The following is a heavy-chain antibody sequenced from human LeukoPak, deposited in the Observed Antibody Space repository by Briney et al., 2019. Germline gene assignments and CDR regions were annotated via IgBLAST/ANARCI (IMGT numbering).Heavy chain of an antibody. CDR3: ARGGSGYDWFDP. V-gene: IGHV1-18*01. Sequence: ASVKVSCKASGYTFTSYGISWVRQAPGQGLEWMGWISAYNGNTNYAQKLQGRVTITADESTSTAYMELSSLRSEDTAVYYCARGGSGYDWFDPWGQGTLVTVSS. J-gene: IGHJ5*02. CDR2: ISAYNGNT. D-gene: IGHD3-22*01. CDR1: GYTFTSYG.